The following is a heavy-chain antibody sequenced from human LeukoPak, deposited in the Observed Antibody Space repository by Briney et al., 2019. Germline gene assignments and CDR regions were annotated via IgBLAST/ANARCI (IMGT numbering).Heavy chain of an antibody. CDR3: AKDRRDGYFDY. CDR2: ISGSGGST. J-gene: IGHJ4*02. CDR1: GFTFSSYA. V-gene: IGHV3-23*01. Sequence: RRSLRLSWAAAGFTFSSYAMSWVRQAPVKGQEWVSAISGSGGSTYYADAVKGRFTISRDNSKNTLYLQMNSGRAEDTAVYYCAKDRRDGYFDYWGQGTLVTVSS. D-gene: IGHD5-24*01.